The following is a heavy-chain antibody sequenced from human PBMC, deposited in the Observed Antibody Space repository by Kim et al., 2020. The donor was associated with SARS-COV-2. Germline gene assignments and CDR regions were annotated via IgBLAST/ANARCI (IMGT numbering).Heavy chain of an antibody. Sequence: ASVKVSCKASAYTFTNYYIHWVRQAPGPGLEWMGIINPYDDSTTYAQKFQGRITMTRDSSTSTVYMEVSSLRSEDTAVYYCARDYGSGAGMDLWGQGTTVTVSS. CDR1: AYTFTNYY. CDR3: ARDYGSGAGMDL. V-gene: IGHV1-46*01. D-gene: IGHD3-10*01. CDR2: INPYDDST. J-gene: IGHJ6*02.